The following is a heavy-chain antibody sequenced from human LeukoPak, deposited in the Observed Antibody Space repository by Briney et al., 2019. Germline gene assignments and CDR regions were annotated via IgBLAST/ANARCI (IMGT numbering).Heavy chain of an antibody. V-gene: IGHV1-69*13. CDR1: GGTFSSYA. CDR2: IIPIFGTA. CDR3: ARGIDSGWYVLLDY. J-gene: IGHJ4*02. Sequence: SVKVSCKASGGTFSSYAISWVRQAPGQGLEWMGGIIPIFGTANYAQKFQGRVTITADESTSTAYMELSSLRSGDTAVYYCARGIDSGWYVLLDYWGQGTLVTVSS. D-gene: IGHD6-19*01.